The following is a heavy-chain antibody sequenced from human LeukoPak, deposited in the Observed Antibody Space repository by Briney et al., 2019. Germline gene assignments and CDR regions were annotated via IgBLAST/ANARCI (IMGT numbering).Heavy chain of an antibody. CDR3: ATYANSGSYYDLDY. D-gene: IGHD1-26*01. CDR1: GGTFSSYA. J-gene: IGHJ4*02. CDR2: IIPILGIA. Sequence: SVKVSCKASGGTFSSYAISWVRQAPGQGLEWMGRIIPILGIANYAQKFQGRVTMTEDTSTDTAYMELSSLRSEDTAVYYCATYANSGSYYDLDYWGQGTLVTVSS. V-gene: IGHV1-69*04.